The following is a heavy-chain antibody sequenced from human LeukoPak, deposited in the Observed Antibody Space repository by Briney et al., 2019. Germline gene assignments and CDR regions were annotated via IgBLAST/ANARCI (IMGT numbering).Heavy chain of an antibody. CDR2: ISAYNGNT. D-gene: IGHD2-15*01. J-gene: IGHJ6*04. CDR3: ARDRYCSGGSCYPWSSYYYYYGMDV. CDR1: GGTFSSYA. V-gene: IGHV1-18*01. Sequence: AASVKVSCKASGGTFSSYAISWVRQAPGQGLEWMGGISAYNGNTNYAQKLQGRVTMTTDTSTSTAYMELRSLRSDDTAVYYCARDRYCSGGSCYPWSSYYYYYGMDVWGKGTTVTVSS.